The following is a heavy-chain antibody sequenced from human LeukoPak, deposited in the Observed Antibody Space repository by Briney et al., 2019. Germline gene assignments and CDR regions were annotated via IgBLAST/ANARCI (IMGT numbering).Heavy chain of an antibody. V-gene: IGHV1-2*02. CDR1: GYTFTGYY. Sequence: GASVKVSCKASGYTFTGYYMHWVRQAPGQGLEWMGWINPNSGGTNYAQKFQGRVTMTRDTSISTAYMELSRLRSDDTAVYCCARDLAFDSLSDIMDVWGQGTTVTVSS. D-gene: IGHD3-3*02. CDR3: ARDLAFDSLSDIMDV. J-gene: IGHJ6*02. CDR2: INPNSGGT.